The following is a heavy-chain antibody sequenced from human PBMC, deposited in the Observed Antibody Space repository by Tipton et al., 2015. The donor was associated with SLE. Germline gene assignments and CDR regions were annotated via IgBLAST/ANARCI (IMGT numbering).Heavy chain of an antibody. V-gene: IGHV4-59*11. Sequence: TLSLTCTVSGDSISSHYWSWFRQPPGKRLEWIGYIYSSGFIRYSSSLRSRATISEDTSKNQFSLQLRSVTAADTAVYYCARGLEENVSAERWLDPWGQGPLVTVSS. J-gene: IGHJ5*02. CDR3: ARGLEENVSAERWLDP. CDR2: IYSSGFI. D-gene: IGHD1-1*01. CDR1: GDSISSHY.